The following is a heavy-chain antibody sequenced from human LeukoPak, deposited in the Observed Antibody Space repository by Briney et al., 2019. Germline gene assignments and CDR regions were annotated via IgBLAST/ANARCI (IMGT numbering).Heavy chain of an antibody. Sequence: SETLSLTCAVYGVSFSGYYWSWIRQSPGKGLEWIGEIDQSGSTNYNPSLKSRVTITIDTSKNQFSLKLNSVTAADTAVYYCAINDGSGSYYKSDYWGQGTLVTVSS. CDR1: GVSFSGYY. J-gene: IGHJ4*02. CDR3: AINDGSGSYYKSDY. V-gene: IGHV4-34*01. CDR2: IDQSGST. D-gene: IGHD3-10*01.